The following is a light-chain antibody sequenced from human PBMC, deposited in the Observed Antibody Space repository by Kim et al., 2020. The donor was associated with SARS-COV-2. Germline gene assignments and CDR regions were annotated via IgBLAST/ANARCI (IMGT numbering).Light chain of an antibody. CDR2: GAS. Sequence: VSPGERATLSCRASQSVSSNLAWYQQKPGQAPRLLIYGASTRATGIPVRFSGSGSGTEFTLTISSLRSEDFAVYYCQQYNNWPPHTFGQGTKLEIK. CDR3: QQYNNWPPHT. V-gene: IGKV3-15*01. CDR1: QSVSSN. J-gene: IGKJ2*01.